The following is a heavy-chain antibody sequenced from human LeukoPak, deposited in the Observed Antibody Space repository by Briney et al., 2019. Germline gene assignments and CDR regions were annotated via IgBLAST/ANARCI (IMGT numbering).Heavy chain of an antibody. V-gene: IGHV1-2*02. D-gene: IGHD6-13*01. J-gene: IGHJ5*02. CDR2: INPNSGGT. CDR3: ARATGYSSSWYGWYWFDP. CDR1: GYTFTGYY. Sequence: GASVKVSCKASGYTFTGYYMHWVRQAPGQGLEWMGWINPNSGGTNYAQKFQGRVTMTRDTSISTAYMELSRLRSDDTAVYYCARATGYSSSWYGWYWFDPWGQGTLVIVSS.